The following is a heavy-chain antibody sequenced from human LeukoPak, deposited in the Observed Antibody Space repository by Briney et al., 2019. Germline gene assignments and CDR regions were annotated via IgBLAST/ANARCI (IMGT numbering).Heavy chain of an antibody. CDR3: ASLRGGSYYYGMDV. D-gene: IGHD1-26*01. Sequence: PGGSLRLSCAASGFTFSSYAMSWVRQAPGKGLEWVSAISGSGGSTYYADSVKGRFTISRDNSKNSLYLQMNSLRAEDTAVYYCASLRGGSYYYGMDVWGQGTTVTVSS. V-gene: IGHV3-23*01. CDR2: ISGSGGST. J-gene: IGHJ6*02. CDR1: GFTFSSYA.